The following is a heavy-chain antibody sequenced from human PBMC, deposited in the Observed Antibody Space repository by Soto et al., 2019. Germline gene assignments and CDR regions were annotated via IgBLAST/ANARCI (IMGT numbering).Heavy chain of an antibody. CDR2: IGGSGSTI. Sequence: EVQVVESGGGLVQPGGSLRLSCAASGFIFNSFSMNWVRPAPGKGLEWVSYIGGSGSTIYYADSVKGRFTISRDNAKKSLYLQMNGLRAEDTAVDNCVREYAYAFDVGGQGTMVIVSA. CDR3: VREYAYAFDV. V-gene: IGHV3-48*04. CDR1: GFIFNSFS. J-gene: IGHJ3*01.